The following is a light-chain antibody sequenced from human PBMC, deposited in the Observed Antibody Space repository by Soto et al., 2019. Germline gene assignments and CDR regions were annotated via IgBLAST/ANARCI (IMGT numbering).Light chain of an antibody. Sequence: QSVLTQPPSVSGAPGQRVTISCTGSSXXXGAGYDVHWYQQLPGTAPKLLIYGNSNRPSGVPDRFSGSKSGTSASLAITXXXXXXXXXXYCQSYDSSLSGSVFGGGTKLTVL. J-gene: IGLJ3*02. CDR1: SXXXGAGYD. V-gene: IGLV1-40*01. CDR3: QSYDSSLSGSV. CDR2: GNS.